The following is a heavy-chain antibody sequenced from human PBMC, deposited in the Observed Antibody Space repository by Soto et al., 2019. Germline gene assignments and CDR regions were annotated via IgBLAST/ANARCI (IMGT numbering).Heavy chain of an antibody. D-gene: IGHD3-3*02. CDR2: IYYSGST. V-gene: IGHV4-59*01. Sequence: SETLSLTCTVSGGSISSYYWSWIRQPPGKGLEWIGYIYYSGSTNYNPSLKSRVTISVDTSKNQFSLKLSSVTAADTAVYYCARHSLALRKNNWFDPWGRGIMVTVSS. CDR3: ARHSLALRKNNWFDP. CDR1: GGSISSYY. J-gene: IGHJ5*02.